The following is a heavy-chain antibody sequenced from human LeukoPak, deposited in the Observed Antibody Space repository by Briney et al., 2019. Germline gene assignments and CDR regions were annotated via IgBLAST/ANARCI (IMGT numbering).Heavy chain of an antibody. CDR2: IYTSGST. J-gene: IGHJ4*02. CDR1: GGSISSYY. V-gene: IGHV4-4*07. CDR3: ARDTKGYYYDSSGYNDY. D-gene: IGHD3-22*01. Sequence: SETLSLTCTVSGGSISSYYWSWIRQSAGKGLEWIGRIYTSGSTNYNPSLKSRVSMSVDTSKNQFSLKLSSVTAADTAVYYCARDTKGYYYDSSGYNDYWGQGTLVTVSS.